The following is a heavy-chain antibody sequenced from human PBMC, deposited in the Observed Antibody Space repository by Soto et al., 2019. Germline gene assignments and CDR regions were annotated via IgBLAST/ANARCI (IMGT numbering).Heavy chain of an antibody. Sequence: GGSLRLSCAASGFSFSGSALHWVRQASGKGLEWVGRIRSKANSYATTYAASVKGRFTISRDDSKNTAYLQMNSLKSEDTAVYYCTREAGIAAPGKTKWFDPWGQGTRWFDPWGQGTLVTVSS. V-gene: IGHV3-73*01. CDR3: TREAGIAAPGKTKWFDPWGQGTRWFDP. D-gene: IGHD6-13*01. J-gene: IGHJ5*02. CDR1: GFSFSGSA. CDR2: IRSKANSYAT.